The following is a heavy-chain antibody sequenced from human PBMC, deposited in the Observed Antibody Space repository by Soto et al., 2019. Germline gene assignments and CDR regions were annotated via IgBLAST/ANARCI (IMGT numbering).Heavy chain of an antibody. Sequence: HPGGSLRLSCAASGFTFSSYGMHWVRQAPGKGLEWVAVISYDGSNKYYADSVKGRFTISRDNSKNTLYLQMYSLRAEDTAVYYCAKDRSSWSYFDYWGQGTLVTVSS. CDR2: ISYDGSNK. V-gene: IGHV3-30*18. J-gene: IGHJ4*02. CDR3: AKDRSSWSYFDY. CDR1: GFTFSSYG. D-gene: IGHD6-13*01.